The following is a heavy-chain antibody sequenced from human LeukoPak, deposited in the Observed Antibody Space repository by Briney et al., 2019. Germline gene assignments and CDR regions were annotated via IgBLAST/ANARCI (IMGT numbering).Heavy chain of an antibody. CDR1: GGSISSYY. V-gene: IGHV4-59*01. CDR3: ARVGTYGSGSYLSWLDY. Sequence: SESLSLTCTVSGGSISSYYWSWIRQPPGKGLEWIGYIYYSGSTNYNPSLKSRVTISVDTSKNQFSLKLSSVTAADTAVYYCARVGTYGSGSYLSWLDYWGQGTLVTVSS. D-gene: IGHD3-10*01. J-gene: IGHJ4*02. CDR2: IYYSGST.